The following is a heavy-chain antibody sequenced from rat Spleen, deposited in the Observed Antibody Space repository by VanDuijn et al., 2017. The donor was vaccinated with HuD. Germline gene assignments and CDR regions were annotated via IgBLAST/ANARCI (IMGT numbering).Heavy chain of an antibody. D-gene: IGHD1-4*01. Sequence: EVQLVESDGGLVQPGRSLKLSCAASGFTFSNSGMAWVCQAPTKGLEWVATISFDGSHTYYRDSVKGRFTISRDNAKNTLYLQVDSLQTEDTATYFCTRESLPGFNSHWFLSWGQGTLVTVSS. V-gene: IGHV5-29*01. J-gene: IGHJ3*01. CDR2: ISFDGSHT. CDR1: GFTFSNSG. CDR3: TRESLPGFNSHWFLS.